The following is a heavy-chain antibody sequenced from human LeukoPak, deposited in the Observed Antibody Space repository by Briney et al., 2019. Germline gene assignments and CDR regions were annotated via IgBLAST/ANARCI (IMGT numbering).Heavy chain of an antibody. CDR3: VRDIYIRRDSWYDVRSFDS. D-gene: IGHD3-3*01. J-gene: IGHJ4*02. CDR2: INSDGSTT. Sequence: GGSLRLSCVASGFTFSSYWMHWVSQAPGKGLVWVSRINSDGSTTIYEDSVKGRFTKSRGNAKNTLYLQMNSLRAEDMAVYYCVRDIYIRRDSWYDVRSFDSWGQGTLVTVSS. CDR1: GFTFSSYW. V-gene: IGHV3-74*01.